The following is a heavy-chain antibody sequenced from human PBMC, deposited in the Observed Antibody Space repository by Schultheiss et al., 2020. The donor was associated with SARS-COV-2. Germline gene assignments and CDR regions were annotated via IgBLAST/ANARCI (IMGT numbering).Heavy chain of an antibody. J-gene: IGHJ4*02. V-gene: IGHV3-21*01. CDR2: ISSSSSYI. CDR1: GFTFSSYA. Sequence: GGSLRLSCAASGFTFSSYAMSWVRQAPGKGLEWVSSISSSSSYIYYADSVKGRFTISRDNAKNTLFLQMDSLRAEDTAVYYCASALGGPYYFDYWGQGTLVTVSS. CDR3: ASALGGPYYFDY. D-gene: IGHD2-15*01.